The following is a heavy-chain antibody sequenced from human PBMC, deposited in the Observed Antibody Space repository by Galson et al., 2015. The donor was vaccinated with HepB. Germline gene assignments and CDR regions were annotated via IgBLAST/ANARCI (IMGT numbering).Heavy chain of an antibody. J-gene: IGHJ4*02. D-gene: IGHD2-15*01. CDR1: GASISSGGYS. CDR3: ARGYCSGGSCASGAFDS. CDR2: IYQFGNT. V-gene: IGHV4-30-2*01. Sequence: TLSLTCAVSGASISSGGYSWNWIRQPPGKGLEWIGSIYQFGNTYYNPSLTSRVSLSVDRSKNQFSLKVNSVTAADTAVYYCARGYCSGGSCASGAFDSWGQGALVTVSS.